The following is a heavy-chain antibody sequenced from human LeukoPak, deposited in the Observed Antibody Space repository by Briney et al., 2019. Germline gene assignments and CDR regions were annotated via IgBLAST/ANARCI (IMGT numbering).Heavy chain of an antibody. D-gene: IGHD3-16*01. CDR1: GYTFNSYS. J-gene: IGHJ4*02. CDR2: INAYNGNT. CDR3: ARDGFRGPSDY. Sequence: ASVKVSCKASGYTFNSYSINWVRQAPGQGLEWMGWINAYNGNTNYAQKVQGRATMTTDTSTSTAYMELRSLRSDDTALYYCARDGFRGPSDYWGQGTLVTVSS. V-gene: IGHV1-18*01.